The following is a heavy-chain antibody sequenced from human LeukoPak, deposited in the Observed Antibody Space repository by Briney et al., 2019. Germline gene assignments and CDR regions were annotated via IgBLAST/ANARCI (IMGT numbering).Heavy chain of an antibody. CDR3: ARRGFYDTSGYLFDH. CDR1: GFTSSSYE. CDR2: ISTSGSPI. D-gene: IGHD3-22*01. J-gene: IGHJ4*02. V-gene: IGHV3-48*03. Sequence: GGSLRLSCAASGFTSSSYEMNWVRQVPGKGLEWVSYISTSGSPIYYGNSVKGRFTISRDNAKNSLYLQMNSLRAEDTALYYCARRGFYDTSGYLFDHWGQGTLVTVSS.